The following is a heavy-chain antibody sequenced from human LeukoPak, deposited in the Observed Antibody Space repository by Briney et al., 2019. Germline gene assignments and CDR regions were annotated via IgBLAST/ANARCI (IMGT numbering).Heavy chain of an antibody. Sequence: PAQSMRPSSPASTFTFSSYAMHCVRQAPGNLLEWEAAIPNHVSNKYYTDSGKGRFTISTDNSKNTLYLQMNSLRAEDTAVYYCARDRRGDIVVVVAADYWGRGTLVTVSS. CDR3: ARDRRGDIVVVVAADY. J-gene: IGHJ4*02. D-gene: IGHD2-15*01. V-gene: IGHV3-30*04. CDR2: IPNHVSNK. CDR1: TFTFSSYA.